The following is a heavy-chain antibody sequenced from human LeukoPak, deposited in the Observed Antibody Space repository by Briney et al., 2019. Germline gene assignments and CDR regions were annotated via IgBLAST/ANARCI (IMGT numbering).Heavy chain of an antibody. CDR2: IYSGGST. V-gene: IGHV3-53*05. D-gene: IGHD5-12*01. CDR3: ARSGFTGYDFSVFY. CDR1: GFTVSSNY. Sequence: GGSLRLSCAASGFTVSSNYMSWVRQAPGKGLEWVSVIYSGGSTYYADSVKGRFTISRDNSKNTLYLQMGSLRAEDMAVYYCARSGFTGYDFSVFYWGQGTLVTVSS. J-gene: IGHJ4*02.